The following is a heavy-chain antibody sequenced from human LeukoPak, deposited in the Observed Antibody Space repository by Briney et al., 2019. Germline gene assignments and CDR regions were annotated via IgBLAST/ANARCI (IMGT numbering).Heavy chain of an antibody. CDR3: ARVGATTVLDWHFDI. Sequence: VASVKVSCKASGYTFTDYYMHWVRQAPGQGLEWMGWINPKSFDTHYAQKFQGRVTMIRDTSINTAYMELRSLRSDDTAVYYCARVGATTVLDWHFDIWSRGTLVIVPS. CDR1: GYTFTDYY. V-gene: IGHV1-2*02. J-gene: IGHJ2*01. D-gene: IGHD4-17*01. CDR2: INPKSFDT.